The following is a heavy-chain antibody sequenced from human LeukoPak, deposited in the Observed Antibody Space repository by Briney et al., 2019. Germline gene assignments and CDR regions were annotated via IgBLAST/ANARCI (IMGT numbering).Heavy chain of an antibody. CDR1: GFTFSSYS. J-gene: IGHJ4*02. Sequence: PGGSLRLSCAASGFTFSSYSMNWVRQAPGKGLEWVANIKQDGSEKYYVDSVKGRFTISRDNAKNSLYLQMNSLRAEDTAVYYCARSIVVVVAATGTFDYWGQGTLVTVSS. CDR2: IKQDGSEK. D-gene: IGHD2-15*01. V-gene: IGHV3-7*01. CDR3: ARSIVVVVAATGTFDY.